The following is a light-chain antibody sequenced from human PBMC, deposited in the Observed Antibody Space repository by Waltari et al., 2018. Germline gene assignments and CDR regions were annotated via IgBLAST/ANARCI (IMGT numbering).Light chain of an antibody. Sequence: QSALTPPASVSGSPGQSITISCTGTSGDIGIYKFVSWYQQVPGRAPKRIVYDVSQRPSWVSNRFSGSKSGNTASLTISGLQAEDEADYYCSSYTTTSSWVFGGGTKLTVL. V-gene: IGLV2-14*01. CDR1: SGDIGIYKF. J-gene: IGLJ3*02. CDR2: DVS. CDR3: SSYTTTSSWV.